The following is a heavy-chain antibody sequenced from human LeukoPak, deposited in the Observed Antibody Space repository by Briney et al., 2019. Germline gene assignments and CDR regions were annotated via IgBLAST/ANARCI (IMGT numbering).Heavy chain of an antibody. CDR3: ARPQLTYYYGSGILDY. J-gene: IGHJ4*02. D-gene: IGHD3-10*01. CDR2: IYYSGST. V-gene: IGHV4-59*01. CDR1: GGSISSYY. Sequence: SETLSLTCTVSGGSISSYYWSWIRQPPGKGLEWIGYIYYSGSTNYNPSLKSRVTISVDTSKNQFSLKLSSVTAADTAVYYCARPQLTYYYGSGILDYWGQGTLVTVSS.